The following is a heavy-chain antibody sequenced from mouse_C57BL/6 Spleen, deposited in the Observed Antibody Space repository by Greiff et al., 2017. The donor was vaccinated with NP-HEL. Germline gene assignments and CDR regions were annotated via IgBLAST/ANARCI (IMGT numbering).Heavy chain of an antibody. CDR1: GLTFSDYG. V-gene: IGHV5-17*01. Sequence: EVQLVESGGGLVKPGGSLKLSCAASGLTFSDYGMHWVRQAPEKGLEWVAYISSGSSTIYYADTVKGRFTISRDNAKNTLFLQMTSLRSEDTAMYYCASSSYYGSSYGYFDVWGTGTTVTVSS. D-gene: IGHD1-1*01. CDR3: ASSSYYGSSYGYFDV. CDR2: ISSGSSTI. J-gene: IGHJ1*03.